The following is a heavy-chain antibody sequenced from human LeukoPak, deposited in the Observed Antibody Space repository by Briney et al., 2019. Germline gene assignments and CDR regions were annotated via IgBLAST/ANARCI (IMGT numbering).Heavy chain of an antibody. Sequence: ASVTVSCKASGYTFTSYYLHWVRQAPGQGLEWMGLINPSGGGISYAQKLQGRVTMTSDTSTSTVYMELSSLRSEDTAVYFCARVSTQDPIYYGAGRYDYWGQGTLVTVSS. J-gene: IGHJ4*01. V-gene: IGHV1-46*04. CDR2: INPSGGGI. CDR1: GYTFTSYY. D-gene: IGHD3-10*01. CDR3: ARVSTQDPIYYGAGRYDY.